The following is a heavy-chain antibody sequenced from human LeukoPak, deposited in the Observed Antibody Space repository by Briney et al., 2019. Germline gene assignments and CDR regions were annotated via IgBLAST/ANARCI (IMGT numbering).Heavy chain of an antibody. CDR2: IYYSGST. Sequence: PSETLSLTCTVSGGSISSYYWSWIRQPPGKGLEWIGYIYYSGSTNYNPSLKSRVTISVDTSKNQFSLKLSSVTAADTAVYYCARWRTYYYGSGSRYNWFDPWGQGTLVTVSS. D-gene: IGHD3-10*01. J-gene: IGHJ5*02. V-gene: IGHV4-59*12. CDR3: ARWRTYYYGSGSRYNWFDP. CDR1: GGSISSYY.